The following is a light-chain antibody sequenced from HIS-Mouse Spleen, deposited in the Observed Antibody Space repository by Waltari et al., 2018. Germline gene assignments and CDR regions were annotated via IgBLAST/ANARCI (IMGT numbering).Light chain of an antibody. CDR3: SSYTSSSTLVV. V-gene: IGLV2-14*03. Sequence: QSALTQPASVSGSPGQSITISCPGTRRDVGGYNYVSWYQQHPGKAPKLMIYDVSNRPSGVSNRFSGSKSGNTASLTISGLQAEDEADYYCSSYTSSSTLVVFGGGTKLTVL. CDR1: RRDVGGYNY. CDR2: DVS. J-gene: IGLJ2*01.